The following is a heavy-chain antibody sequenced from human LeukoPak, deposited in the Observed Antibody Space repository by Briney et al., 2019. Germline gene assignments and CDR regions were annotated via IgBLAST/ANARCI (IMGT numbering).Heavy chain of an antibody. CDR1: GYTFTSYA. D-gene: IGHD4-17*01. Sequence: GASVKVSCTASGYTFTSYAKHWVRQAPGQRLEWMGWINAGNGNTKYSQKFQGRVTITRDTSASTAYMELSSLRSEDTAVYYCARDRYGDYHARFDYWGQGTLVTVSS. J-gene: IGHJ4*02. CDR2: INAGNGNT. CDR3: ARDRYGDYHARFDY. V-gene: IGHV1-3*01.